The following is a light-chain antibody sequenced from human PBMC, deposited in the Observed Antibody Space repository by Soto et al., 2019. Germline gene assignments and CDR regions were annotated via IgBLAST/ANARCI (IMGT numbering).Light chain of an antibody. Sequence: QSVLTQPPSVSAAPGQKVTISCSGSSSNIGGNSVSWYQQLPGTAPKLLIYDDNKRPSGIPDRFSGSKSGTSATLGITGFQTGDDADYYCGSWDSSLSAYVFVTGTKV. J-gene: IGLJ1*01. V-gene: IGLV1-51*01. CDR3: GSWDSSLSAYV. CDR2: DDN. CDR1: SSNIGGNS.